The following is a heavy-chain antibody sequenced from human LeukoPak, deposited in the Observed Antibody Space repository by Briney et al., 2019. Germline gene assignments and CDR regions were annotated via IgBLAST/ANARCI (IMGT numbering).Heavy chain of an antibody. D-gene: IGHD6-13*01. J-gene: IGHJ4*02. CDR2: INRDSGST. V-gene: IGHV3-23*01. CDR3: AKEPRGSSSRLIYFDY. CDR1: GFPFNNFA. Sequence: SGGSLRLSCAASGFPFNNFAMSWVRQAPGKGLEWVSAINRDSGSTYYADSVRGRFTISRDNSKNTLYLHMSSLRAEDTAVYYCAKEPRGSSSRLIYFDYWGQGTLVTVSS.